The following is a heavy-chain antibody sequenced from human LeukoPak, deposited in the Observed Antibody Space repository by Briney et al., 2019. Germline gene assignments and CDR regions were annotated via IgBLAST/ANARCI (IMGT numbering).Heavy chain of an antibody. CDR1: GFTFSSHA. CDR3: ARGSVDSSGYYYFDY. Sequence: GGSLRLSCAASGFTFSSHAMNWVRQAPGKGLEWVSAISGSGATTHYTDSVKGRFTISRDNSKNTLYLQMNSLRAEDTAVYYCARGSVDSSGYYYFDYWGQGTLVTVSS. V-gene: IGHV3-23*01. D-gene: IGHD3-22*01. CDR2: ISGSGATT. J-gene: IGHJ4*02.